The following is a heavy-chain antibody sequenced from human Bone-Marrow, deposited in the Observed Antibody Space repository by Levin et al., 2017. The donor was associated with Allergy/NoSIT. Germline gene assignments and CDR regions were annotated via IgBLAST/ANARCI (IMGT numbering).Heavy chain of an antibody. CDR1: GFTFSSYW. V-gene: IGHV3-7*01. J-gene: IGHJ4*02. CDR2: INQYGDEK. Sequence: GGSLRLSCAASGFTFSSYWMSWVRQAPGKGLEWVANINQYGDEKYYVDSVKGRFTISRDNAKNSLYLQMNSLRSEDTAVYYWARGGFCSGGTCASLVYWGQGTLVTVSS. D-gene: IGHD2-15*01. CDR3: ARGGFCSGGTCASLVY.